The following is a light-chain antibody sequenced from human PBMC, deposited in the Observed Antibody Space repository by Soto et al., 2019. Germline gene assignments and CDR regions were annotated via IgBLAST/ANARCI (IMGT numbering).Light chain of an antibody. CDR1: QSVSRW. CDR3: QQYNSYSLFT. V-gene: IGKV1-5*01. J-gene: IGKJ4*01. Sequence: DIQMTQSPSNLPASVGDRVTITCRASQSVSRWLAWYQQKPGKAPKVLIYDASRLQSGVPSRFSGSGSGTEFTLTISRLQPDDFATYYCQQYNSYSLFTFGGGTKVDIK. CDR2: DAS.